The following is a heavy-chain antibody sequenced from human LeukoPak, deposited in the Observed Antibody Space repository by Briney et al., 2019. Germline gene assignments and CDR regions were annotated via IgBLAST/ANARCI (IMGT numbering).Heavy chain of an antibody. V-gene: IGHV1-46*01. CDR1: GYTFTSYY. Sequence: ASVKVSCKASGYTFTSYYMHWVRQAPGQGLEWMGIINPSGGSTSYAQKFQGRVTMTRDTSTSTVYMELSSLRSEDTAVYYCARDPPWLDSSDSILDYWGQGTLVTVSS. CDR2: INPSGGST. D-gene: IGHD3-22*01. J-gene: IGHJ4*02. CDR3: ARDPPWLDSSDSILDY.